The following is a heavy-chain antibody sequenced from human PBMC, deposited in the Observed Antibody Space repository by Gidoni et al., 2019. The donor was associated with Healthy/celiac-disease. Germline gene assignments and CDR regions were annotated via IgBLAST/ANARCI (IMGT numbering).Heavy chain of an antibody. D-gene: IGHD6-19*01. J-gene: IGHJ2*01. CDR2: IRSKANSYAT. CDR3: TTPGIAVAGPPYWYFDL. Sequence: EVQLVESGGGLVQPGGSLKLSCAASGFTFRGSAMHWVRQASGKGLEWVGRIRSKANSYATAYAASVKGRFTISRDDSKNTAYLQMNSLKTEDTAVYYCTTPGIAVAGPPYWYFDLWGRGTLVTVSS. CDR1: GFTFRGSA. V-gene: IGHV3-73*02.